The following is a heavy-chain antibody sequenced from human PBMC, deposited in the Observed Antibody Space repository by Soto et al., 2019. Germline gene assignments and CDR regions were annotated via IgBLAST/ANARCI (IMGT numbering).Heavy chain of an antibody. CDR1: GGSISSYY. CDR3: ARDKEGYNPHVFDY. D-gene: IGHD1-1*01. Sequence: QVQLQESGPGLVKPSETLSLTCTVSGGSISSYYWSWIRQPPGKGLEWIGYIFYSGSTNYNPSLKSRVTISVDTTKNQFSLKLSSVTAAATAVYYCARDKEGYNPHVFDYWGQGTLVTVSS. J-gene: IGHJ4*02. CDR2: IFYSGST. V-gene: IGHV4-59*12.